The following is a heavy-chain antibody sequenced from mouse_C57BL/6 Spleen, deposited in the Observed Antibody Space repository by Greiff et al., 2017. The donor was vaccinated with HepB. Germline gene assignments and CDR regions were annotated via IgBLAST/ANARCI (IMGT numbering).Heavy chain of an antibody. J-gene: IGHJ2*01. D-gene: IGHD4-1*02. V-gene: IGHV7-1*01. CDR1: GFTFSDFY. CDR3: ARSTGYYFDY. CDR2: SRNKANDYTT. Sequence: EVQVVESGGGLVQSGRSLRLSCATSGFTFSDFYMEWVRQAPGKGLEWIAASRNKANDYTTEYSASVKGRFIVSRDTSQSILYLQMNALRAEDTAIYYCARSTGYYFDYWGQGTTLTVSS.